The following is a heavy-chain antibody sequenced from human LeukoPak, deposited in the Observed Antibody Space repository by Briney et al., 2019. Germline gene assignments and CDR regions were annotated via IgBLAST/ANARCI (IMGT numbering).Heavy chain of an antibody. CDR1: GYSISSESYY. CDR3: ARGLSSSWYWFDT. Sequence: SETLSLTCTVSGYSISSESYYWSWIRQPAGKALEWIGRINTSGNINYNPSLKSRVTLSVDTSNNQFSLKLSSLTAADTAVYYCARGLSSSWYWFDTWGQGTLVTVPS. CDR2: INTSGNI. J-gene: IGHJ5*02. D-gene: IGHD6-13*01. V-gene: IGHV4-61*02.